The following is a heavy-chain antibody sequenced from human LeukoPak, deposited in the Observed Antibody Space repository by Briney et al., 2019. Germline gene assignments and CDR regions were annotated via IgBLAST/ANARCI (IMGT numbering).Heavy chain of an antibody. CDR1: GFTFDDYG. CDR2: INWNGGST. J-gene: IGHJ4*02. V-gene: IGHV3-20*04. D-gene: IGHD3-16*02. CDR3: ASSGLYDYVWGSYRPPFDY. Sequence: GGSLRLSCAASGFTFDDYGMSWVRQAPGKGLEWVSGINWNGGSTVYADSVKGRFTISRDNAKNSLYLQMNSLRAEDTALYYCASSGLYDYVWGSYRPPFDYWGQGTLVTVSS.